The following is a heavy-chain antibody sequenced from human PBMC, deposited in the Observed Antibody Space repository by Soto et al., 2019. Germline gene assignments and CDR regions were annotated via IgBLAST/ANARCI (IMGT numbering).Heavy chain of an antibody. CDR3: AKDLQSYGDYDYYCYGMDV. Sequence: QVQLVESGGGEVQPGRSLTISCAASGFTFSTYGMHWVRQTPGKGLEWVAVISYDGTNKFYSDSVKGLFTISRDNFKNTLTLQMNCLRADDTAVYSCAKDLQSYGDYDYYCYGMDVWGLGTRVTVSS. CDR2: ISYDGTNK. V-gene: IGHV3-30*18. CDR1: GFTFSTYG. J-gene: IGHJ6*02. D-gene: IGHD4-17*01.